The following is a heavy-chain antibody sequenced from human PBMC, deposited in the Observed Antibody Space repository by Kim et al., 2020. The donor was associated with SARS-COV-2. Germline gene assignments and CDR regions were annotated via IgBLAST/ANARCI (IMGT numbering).Heavy chain of an antibody. Sequence: GGSLRLSCAASGFTFSSYAMHWVRQAPGKGLEWVAVISYDGSNKYYADSVKGRFTISRDNSKNTLYLQMNSLRAEDTAVYFCARDTPYCSSTSCRYNGGMDVWGQGTTVTVSS. CDR1: GFTFSSYA. CDR2: ISYDGSNK. J-gene: IGHJ6*02. V-gene: IGHV3-30*04. CDR3: ARDTPYCSSTSCRYNGGMDV. D-gene: IGHD2-2*01.